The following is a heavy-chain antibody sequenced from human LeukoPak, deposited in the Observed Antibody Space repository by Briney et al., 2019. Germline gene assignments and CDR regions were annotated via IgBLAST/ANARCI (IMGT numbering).Heavy chain of an antibody. J-gene: IGHJ4*02. V-gene: IGHV4-39*01. CDR1: GGSISSSSYY. CDR2: IYYSGST. Sequence: SETLSLTCTVSGGSISSSSYYWGWLRQPPGKGLEWSGSIYYSGSTYYNPSLKSRVTISVDTSKNQFSLKLSSVTAADTAVYYCARTPSRRTYYYDSSGYYAIDYWGQGTLVTVSS. CDR3: ARTPSRRTYYYDSSGYYAIDY. D-gene: IGHD3-22*01.